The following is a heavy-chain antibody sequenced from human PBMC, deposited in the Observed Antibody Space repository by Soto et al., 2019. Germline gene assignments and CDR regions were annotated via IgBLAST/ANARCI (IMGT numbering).Heavy chain of an antibody. J-gene: IGHJ4*02. CDR2: IYQSGST. CDR3: VRRYAVAGLLYLDS. Sequence: PSETLSLTCAVSGGSISSGGYSWSWIRQPPGKGLEWIGYIYQSGSTYYNPSLKSRVTISVDRSKNQFSLKLSSVTAADTAVYYCVRRYAVAGLLYLDSWGQGTLVTVSS. CDR1: GGSISSGGYS. V-gene: IGHV4-30-2*01. D-gene: IGHD1-26*01.